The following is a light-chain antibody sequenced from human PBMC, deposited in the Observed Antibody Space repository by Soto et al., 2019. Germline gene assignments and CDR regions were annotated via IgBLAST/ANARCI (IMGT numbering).Light chain of an antibody. CDR2: DAS. CDR3: QQRSSWPIT. Sequence: EIVLTQSPATLSLSPGERATLSCRASQSVTSYLAWYQQRPGQAPRLLINDASRRATGIPDRFSGSGSGADFTLTISRLEPDDFAVYYCQQRSSWPITFGQGTRLDIK. J-gene: IGKJ5*01. CDR1: QSVTSY. V-gene: IGKV3-11*01.